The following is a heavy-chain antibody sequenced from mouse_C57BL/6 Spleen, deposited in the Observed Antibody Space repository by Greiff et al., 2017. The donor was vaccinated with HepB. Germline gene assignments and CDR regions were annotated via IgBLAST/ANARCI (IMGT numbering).Heavy chain of an antibody. CDR3: ASGGIYYGNYDAMDY. CDR2: IYPGDGDP. CDR1: GYAFSSYW. D-gene: IGHD2-1*01. V-gene: IGHV1-80*01. Sequence: VQLQQSGAELVKPGASVKISCKASGYAFSSYWMNWVKQRPGKGLEWIGQIYPGDGDPNYNGKFKGKATLTADKSSSTAYMQLSSLTSEDSAVYFCASGGIYYGNYDAMDYGGQGTSVTVSS. J-gene: IGHJ4*01.